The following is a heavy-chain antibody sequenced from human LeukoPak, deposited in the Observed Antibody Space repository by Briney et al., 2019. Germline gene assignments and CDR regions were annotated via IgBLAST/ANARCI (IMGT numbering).Heavy chain of an antibody. CDR3: AKDRIGTWVFDY. J-gene: IGHJ4*02. CDR2: ISHDGTNI. D-gene: IGHD1-26*01. CDR1: GFTFSSYS. Sequence: GGSLRLSCAASGFTFSSYSMNWVRQAPGKGLEWVAYISHDGTNIYYADSVKGRFTVSRDNSKNTLHLQMNSLRVEDTAVYYCAKDRIGTWVFDYWGQGTLVTVSS. V-gene: IGHV3-30*18.